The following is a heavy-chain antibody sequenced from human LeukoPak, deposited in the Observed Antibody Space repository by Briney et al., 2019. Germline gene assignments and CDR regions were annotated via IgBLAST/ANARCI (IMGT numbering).Heavy chain of an antibody. J-gene: IGHJ3*02. Sequence: SETLSLTCTVSGGSISSGGYFWSWIRQHPGKGLEWIGYIYYSGSTNYNPSLKSRVTISVDTSKNQFSLKLSSVTAADTAVYYCARWAYYDSSGRVYDAFDIWGQGTMVTVSS. V-gene: IGHV4-61*08. CDR3: ARWAYYDSSGRVYDAFDI. D-gene: IGHD3-22*01. CDR2: IYYSGST. CDR1: GGSISSGGYF.